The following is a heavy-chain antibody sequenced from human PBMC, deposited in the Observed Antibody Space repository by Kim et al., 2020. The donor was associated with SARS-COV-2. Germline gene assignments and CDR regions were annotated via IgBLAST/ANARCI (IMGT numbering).Heavy chain of an antibody. V-gene: IGHV3-21*01. CDR3: ARDYHTVVTRTFIY. CDR1: GFTFSSYS. J-gene: IGHJ4*02. CDR2: ISSSSSYI. D-gene: IGHD2-21*02. Sequence: GGSLRLSCAASGFTFSSYSMNWVRQAPGKGLEWVSSISSSSSYIYYADSVKGRFTISRDNAKNSLYLQMNSLRAEDTAVYYCARDYHTVVTRTFIYWGQGTLVTVSS.